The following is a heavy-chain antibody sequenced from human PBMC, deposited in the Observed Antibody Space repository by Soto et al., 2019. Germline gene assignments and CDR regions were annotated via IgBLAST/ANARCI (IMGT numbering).Heavy chain of an antibody. CDR3: ARGAINYYHEDG. CDR2: IKRDGSTT. CDR1: GFTFSDYW. Sequence: GGSLRLSCAASGFTFSDYWMHWVRQAPGKGLEWVSRIKRDGSTTNYADSVKGRFTISRDNAKNTLYLEMNSLRVEDTADYYCARGAINYYHEDGWGKGTTVTVPS. J-gene: IGHJ6*03. V-gene: IGHV3-74*01.